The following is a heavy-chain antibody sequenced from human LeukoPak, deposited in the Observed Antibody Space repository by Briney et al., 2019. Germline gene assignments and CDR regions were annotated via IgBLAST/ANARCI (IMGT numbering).Heavy chain of an antibody. Sequence: SETLSLTCAVYGGSFSGYYWNWIRQTPGKGLEWIGEINHSGSTNCNPSLKSRVTILLDTSKNQFSLKVTSVTAADTAVYYCARAVSSWPHERFDYWGQGTLATVSS. D-gene: IGHD6-13*01. V-gene: IGHV4-34*01. J-gene: IGHJ4*02. CDR1: GGSFSGYY. CDR2: INHSGST. CDR3: ARAVSSWPHERFDY.